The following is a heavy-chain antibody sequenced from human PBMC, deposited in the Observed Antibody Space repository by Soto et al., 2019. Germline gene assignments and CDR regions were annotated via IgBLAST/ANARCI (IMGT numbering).Heavy chain of an antibody. J-gene: IGHJ4*02. Sequence: PGGSLRLSCAASGFTFSSYCMNWVRQAPGKGLEWVANIKQDGSEKYYVDSVKGRFTISRDNAKNSLYLQMNSLRAEDTAIYYCVRDRHYGDFDYWGQGTLVTVSS. CDR3: VRDRHYGDFDY. CDR1: GFTFSSYC. V-gene: IGHV3-7*01. CDR2: IKQDGSEK. D-gene: IGHD4-17*01.